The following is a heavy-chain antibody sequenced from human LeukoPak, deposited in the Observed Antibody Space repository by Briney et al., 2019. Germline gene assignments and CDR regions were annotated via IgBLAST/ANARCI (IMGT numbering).Heavy chain of an antibody. J-gene: IGHJ5*02. V-gene: IGHV6-1*01. CDR2: TYYRSKWYN. CDR1: GDIVSSNSAA. Sequence: SQTLALICAICGDIVSSNSAAWNWSRQSPSRVLEWLGSTYYRSKWYNDYAVSVKSRITINPDTSKNQYSLQLNSVTPEDTAVYYCARDRFQLVGWFDPWGQGTLVTVSS. D-gene: IGHD6-13*01. CDR3: ARDRFQLVGWFDP.